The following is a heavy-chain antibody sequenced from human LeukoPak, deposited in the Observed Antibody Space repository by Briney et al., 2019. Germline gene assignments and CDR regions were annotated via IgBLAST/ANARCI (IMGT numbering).Heavy chain of an antibody. D-gene: IGHD2-2*01. J-gene: IGHJ6*04. CDR1: GGTFSSYA. Sequence: GASVKVSCKASGGTFSSYAISWVRQAPGQGLEWMGGIIPIFGTANYAQKFQGRDTITADESTSTAYMELSSLRSEDTAVYYYARGCSSTSCYAFYGMDVWGKGTTVTVSS. CDR2: IIPIFGTA. CDR3: ARGCSSTSCYAFYGMDV. V-gene: IGHV1-69*01.